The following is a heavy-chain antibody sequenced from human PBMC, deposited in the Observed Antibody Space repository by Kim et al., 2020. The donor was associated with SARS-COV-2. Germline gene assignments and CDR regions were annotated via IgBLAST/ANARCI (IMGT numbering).Heavy chain of an antibody. CDR1: GFTFSSYS. D-gene: IGHD6-13*01. J-gene: IGHJ4*02. CDR3: ARKYSTSFYDYFDV. V-gene: IGHV3-21*01. CDR2: ISTNSVYI. Sequence: GGSLRLSCAATGFTFSSYSMNWVRQAPGKGLEWISHISTNSVYIYYADSVKGRFTISRDNAKNSVYLQMNSLTAEDTAMYYCARKYSTSFYDYFDVWGQGAQVTVSS.